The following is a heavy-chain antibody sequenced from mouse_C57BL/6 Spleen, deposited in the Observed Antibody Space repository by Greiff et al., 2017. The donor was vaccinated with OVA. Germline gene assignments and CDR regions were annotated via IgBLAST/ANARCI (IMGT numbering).Heavy chain of an antibody. Sequence: QVQLQQPGAELVKPGASVKLSCKASGYTFTSYWMHWVKQRPGRGLEWIGRIDPNSGGTKYNEKFKSKATLTVDKPSITAYMQLSSLTSEDSAVYYCARLGRGYAMDYWGQGTSVTVSS. CDR3: ARLGRGYAMDY. CDR2: IDPNSGGT. V-gene: IGHV1-72*01. J-gene: IGHJ4*01. CDR1: GYTFTSYW. D-gene: IGHD4-1*01.